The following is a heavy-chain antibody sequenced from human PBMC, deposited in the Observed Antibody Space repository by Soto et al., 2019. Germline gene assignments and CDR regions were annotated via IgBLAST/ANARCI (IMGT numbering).Heavy chain of an antibody. CDR3: ARDTYGDYYYYYGMDV. CDR1: GFTFSSYG. J-gene: IGHJ6*02. D-gene: IGHD4-17*01. V-gene: IGHV3-33*01. CDR2: IWYDGSNK. Sequence: PGGSLRLSCAASGFTFSSYGMHCVRQAPGKGLEWVAVIWYDGSNKYYADSVKGRFTISRDNSKNTLYLQMNSLRAEDTAVYYCARDTYGDYYYYYGMDVWGQGTTVTVSS.